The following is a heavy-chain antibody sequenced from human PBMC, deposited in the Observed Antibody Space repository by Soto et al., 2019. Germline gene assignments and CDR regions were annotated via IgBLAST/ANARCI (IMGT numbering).Heavy chain of an antibody. CDR2: IYYSGST. Sequence: KTSETLSLTCTVSCGSISSGDYYWSWIRQPPGKGLEWIGYIYYSGSTYYNPSLKSRVTISVDTSKNQFSLKLSSVTAADTAVYYCAREGRFLEWLSGFDYWGQGTLVTVSS. D-gene: IGHD3-3*01. V-gene: IGHV4-30-4*01. CDR3: AREGRFLEWLSGFDY. J-gene: IGHJ4*02. CDR1: CGSISSGDYY.